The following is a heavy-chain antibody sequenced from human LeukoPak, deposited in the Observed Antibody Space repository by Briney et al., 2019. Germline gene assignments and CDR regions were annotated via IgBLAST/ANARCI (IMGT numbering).Heavy chain of an antibody. V-gene: IGHV1-69*05. CDR1: GGTFSSYA. D-gene: IGHD6-6*01. CDR2: IIPIFGTA. CDR3: ASRLSSSSLYFDY. Sequence: SVKVSCKASGGTFSSYAISWVRQAPGQGLEWMGGIIPIFGTANYAQKFQGRVTITTDESTSTAYMELSSLRSEDTAVYYCASRLSSSSLYFDYWGQGTPVTVSS. J-gene: IGHJ4*02.